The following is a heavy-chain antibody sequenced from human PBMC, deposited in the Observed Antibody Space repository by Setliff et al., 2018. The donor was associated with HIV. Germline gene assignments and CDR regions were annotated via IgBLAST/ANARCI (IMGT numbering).Heavy chain of an antibody. CDR3: ARGPPFAY. J-gene: IGHJ4*02. Sequence: PSETLSLTCGVSGYSISSDYCWGWIRQTPGKGLEWIADIAYSGTTMYTNYNPSLESRVIVSEDTSRDQFFLKLTSVTADDTAIYYCARGPPFAYWGQGLLVTVSS. V-gene: IGHV4-38-2*01. CDR1: GYSISSDYC. CDR2: IAYSGTTMYT.